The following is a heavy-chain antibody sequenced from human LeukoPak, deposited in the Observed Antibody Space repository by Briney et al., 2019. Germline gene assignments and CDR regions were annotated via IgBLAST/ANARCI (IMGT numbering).Heavy chain of an antibody. V-gene: IGHV3-23*01. CDR1: GFTFSSYA. J-gene: IGHJ4*02. CDR3: AKGSTGPFGFWSGYLVDY. Sequence: PGGSLRLSCAASGFTFSSYAMSWVRQAPGKGLEWVSAISGSGGSTYYADSVKGRFTISRDNSKNTLYLQMNSLRAEDTAVYYCAKGSTGPFGFWSGYLVDYWGQGTLVTVSS. D-gene: IGHD3-3*01. CDR2: ISGSGGST.